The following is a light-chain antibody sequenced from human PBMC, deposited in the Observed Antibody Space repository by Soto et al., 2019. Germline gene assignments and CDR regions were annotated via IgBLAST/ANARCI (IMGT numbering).Light chain of an antibody. CDR2: GAS. Sequence: EIILTQSPASLSVSPGERATLSCRASQSVNNNLAWYQQKPGQAPRLLIYGASTRATGIPGRFRGSGSGTEFTLTITRLQSEDFAVYFCQQYNNLPPDTFGQGTKLESK. V-gene: IGKV3-15*01. CDR3: QQYNNLPPDT. CDR1: QSVNNN. J-gene: IGKJ2*01.